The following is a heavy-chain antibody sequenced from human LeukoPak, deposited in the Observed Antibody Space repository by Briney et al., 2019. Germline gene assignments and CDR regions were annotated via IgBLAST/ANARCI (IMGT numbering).Heavy chain of an antibody. J-gene: IGHJ4*02. CDR2: ISAYNGNT. V-gene: IGHV1-18*04. D-gene: IGHD6-19*01. Sequence: ASVKVSCKASGYIFTDYYMHWVRQAPGQGLEWMGWISAYNGNTNYAQKLQGRVTMTTDTSTSTAYMELRSLRSDDTAVYYCARDPGYSSGWAFDYWGQGTLVTVSS. CDR3: ARDPGYSSGWAFDY. CDR1: GYIFTDYY.